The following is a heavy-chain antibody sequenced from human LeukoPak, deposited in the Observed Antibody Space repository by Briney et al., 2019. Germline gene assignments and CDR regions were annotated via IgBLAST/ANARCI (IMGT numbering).Heavy chain of an antibody. J-gene: IGHJ4*02. CDR1: GFTFSSYA. CDR3: AKVPLSRRSCDY. V-gene: IGHV3-23*01. D-gene: IGHD2-2*01. Sequence: GGSLRLSCAASGFTFSSYAMSWVRQAPGKGLEWVSTISDSGGSTYYADSVKGRFTISRDNSKNTLYLQMNSLRAEDTAVYYCAKVPLSRRSCDYWGQGTLVTVSS. CDR2: ISDSGGST.